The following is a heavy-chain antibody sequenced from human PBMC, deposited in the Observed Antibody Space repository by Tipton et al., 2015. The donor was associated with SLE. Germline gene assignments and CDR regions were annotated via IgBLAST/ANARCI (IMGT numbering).Heavy chain of an antibody. J-gene: IGHJ6*03. V-gene: IGHV3-7*01. D-gene: IGHD2-8*02. CDR2: INQDGSEK. CDR1: GFTFSDYW. Sequence: SLRLSCAASGFTFSDYWMTWVRQAPGKGLEWVANINQDGSEKYLVDSVKGRFTISRDNANNTHLQMNSLRVDDTAVYYCARSRGGLVESHFMDVWGKGTTVTVSS. CDR3: ARSRGGLVESHFMDV.